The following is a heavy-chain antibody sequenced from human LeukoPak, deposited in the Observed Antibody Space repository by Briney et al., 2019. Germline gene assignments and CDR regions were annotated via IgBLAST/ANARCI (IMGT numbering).Heavy chain of an antibody. V-gene: IGHV1-8*01. D-gene: IGHD2-2*01. CDR3: ARVFCISTSCYVWFDP. CDR2: TNPNSGNT. J-gene: IGHJ5*02. Sequence: ASVKVSCKASGYTFTSYDMNWVRQATRQGLEWMGWTNPNSGNTGYAQKFQGRVTMTRNTSISTAYMELSSLRSEDTAVYYCARVFCISTSCYVWFDPWGQGTLVTVSS. CDR1: GYTFTSYD.